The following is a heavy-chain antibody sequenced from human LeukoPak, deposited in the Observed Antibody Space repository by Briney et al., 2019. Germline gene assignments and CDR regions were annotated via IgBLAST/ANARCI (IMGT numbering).Heavy chain of an antibody. Sequence: GASVKVSCKASGYTFTSYDINWVRQATGQGLEWMGWMNPNSGNTGYAQKFQGRVTMTRNTSMSTAYMELSSLRSEDTAVYYCAGITVVRGVIDPDYYYGMDVWGQGTTVTVSS. CDR1: GYTFTSYD. J-gene: IGHJ6*02. CDR2: MNPNSGNT. CDR3: AGITVVRGVIDPDYYYGMDV. V-gene: IGHV1-8*01. D-gene: IGHD3-10*01.